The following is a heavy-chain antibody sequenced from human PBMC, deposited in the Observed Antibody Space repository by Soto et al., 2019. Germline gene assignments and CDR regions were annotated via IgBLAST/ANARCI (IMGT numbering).Heavy chain of an antibody. CDR3: ARDAPGYRYYYSGMDV. J-gene: IGHJ6*02. CDR1: GGSISSGDYY. V-gene: IGHV4-30-4*01. Sequence: SETLSLTCTVSGGSISSGDYYWSWIRQPPGKGLEWIGYIYYSGSTYYNPSLKSRVTISVDTSKNQFSLKLSSVTAADTAVYYCARDAPGYRYYYSGMDVWGQGTTVTVSS. CDR2: IYYSGST. D-gene: IGHD5-18*01.